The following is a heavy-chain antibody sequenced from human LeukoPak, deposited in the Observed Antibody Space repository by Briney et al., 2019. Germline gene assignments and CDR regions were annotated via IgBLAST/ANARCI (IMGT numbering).Heavy chain of an antibody. V-gene: IGHV3-11*04. CDR2: ISSSGSTI. CDR3: ARIYYDSSGYYYFDY. J-gene: IGHJ4*02. D-gene: IGHD3-22*01. Sequence: GGSLRLSCAASGFTFSYYYMSWIRQAPGKGLEWVSYISSSGSTIYYADSVKGRFTISRDNAKNSLYLQMNSLRAEDTAVYYCARIYYDSSGYYYFDYWGQGTLVTVSS. CDR1: GFTFSYYY.